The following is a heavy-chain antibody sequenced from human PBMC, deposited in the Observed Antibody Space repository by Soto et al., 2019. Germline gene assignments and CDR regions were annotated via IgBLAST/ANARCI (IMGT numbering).Heavy chain of an antibody. V-gene: IGHV3-33*01. Sequence: GGSLRLSCAASGFTFSSYGMHWVRQAPGKGLEWVAVIWYDGSNKYYADSVKGRFTISRDNSKNTLYLQMNSLRAEDTAVYYCATGHIVVVTAASKGGYDAFDIWGQGTMVTVSS. CDR3: ATGHIVVVTAASKGGYDAFDI. CDR2: IWYDGSNK. D-gene: IGHD2-21*02. J-gene: IGHJ3*02. CDR1: GFTFSSYG.